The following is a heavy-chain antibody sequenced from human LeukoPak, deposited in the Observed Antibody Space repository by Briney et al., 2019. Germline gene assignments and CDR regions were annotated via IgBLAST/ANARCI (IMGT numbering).Heavy chain of an antibody. D-gene: IGHD2-15*01. CDR3: ARGRYCSGGSCYPTVGFYDY. J-gene: IGHJ4*02. CDR1: GFTFSSYD. V-gene: IGHV3-13*01. Sequence: PGGSLRLSCAASGFTFSSYDMHWVRQATGKGLEWVSAIGTAGDTYYPGSVKGRFTISRENAKNSLYLQMNSLRAGDTAVYYCARGRYCSGGSCYPTVGFYDYWGQGTLVTVSS. CDR2: IGTAGDT.